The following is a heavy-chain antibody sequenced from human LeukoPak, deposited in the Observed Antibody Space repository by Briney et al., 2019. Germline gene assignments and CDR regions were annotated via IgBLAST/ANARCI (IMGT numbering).Heavy chain of an antibody. CDR2: IWYDGSNK. CDR3: AREASELERKDDDAFDI. CDR1: GFTFSSYG. V-gene: IGHV3-33*01. J-gene: IGHJ3*02. Sequence: GRSLRLSCAAPGFTFSSYGMHWVRQAPGKGLGWVAVIWYDGSNKYYADSVKGRFTISRDNSKNTLYLQMNSLRAEDTAVYYCAREASELERKDDDAFDIWGQGTMVTVSS. D-gene: IGHD1-1*01.